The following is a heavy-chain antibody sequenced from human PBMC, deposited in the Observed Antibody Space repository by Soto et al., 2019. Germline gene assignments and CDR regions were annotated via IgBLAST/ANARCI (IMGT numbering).Heavy chain of an antibody. Sequence: PSETLSLTCTVSGGSISSYYWSWIRQPPGKGLEWIGYIYYSGSTNYNPSLKSRVTISVDTSKNQFSLKLSSVTAADTAVYYCARLRGGGSGGSCSKYFQHWGKGTLVTVPS. D-gene: IGHD2-15*01. CDR1: GGSISSYY. V-gene: IGHV4-59*08. CDR3: ARLRGGGSGGSCSKYFQH. J-gene: IGHJ1*01. CDR2: IYYSGST.